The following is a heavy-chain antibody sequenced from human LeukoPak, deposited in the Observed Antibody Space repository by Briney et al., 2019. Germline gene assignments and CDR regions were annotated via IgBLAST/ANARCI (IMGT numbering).Heavy chain of an antibody. CDR3: AREDRYSSGWKDAFDI. V-gene: IGHV3-33*08. CDR1: GFTFSTYS. Sequence: PGGSLRLSCAASGFTFSTYSMNWVRQAPGKGLEWVAVIWYDGSNKYYADSVKGRFTISRDNSKNTLYLQMNSLRAEDTAVYYCAREDRYSSGWKDAFDIWGQGTMVTVSS. CDR2: IWYDGSNK. D-gene: IGHD6-19*01. J-gene: IGHJ3*02.